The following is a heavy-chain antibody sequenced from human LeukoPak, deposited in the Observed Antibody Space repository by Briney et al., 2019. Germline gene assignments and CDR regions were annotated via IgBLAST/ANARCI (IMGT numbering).Heavy chain of an antibody. V-gene: IGHV4-4*02. CDR3: ARGVPIYGDYVPWFDP. Sequence: SGTLSLTCAVSGGSISSSNWWSWVRQPPGKGLEWIGEIYHSGSTNYNPSLKSRVTISVDKSRNQFSLKLSSVTAADTAVYYCARGVPIYGDYVPWFDPWGQGTLVTVSS. CDR2: IYHSGST. D-gene: IGHD4-17*01. CDR1: GGSISSSNW. J-gene: IGHJ5*02.